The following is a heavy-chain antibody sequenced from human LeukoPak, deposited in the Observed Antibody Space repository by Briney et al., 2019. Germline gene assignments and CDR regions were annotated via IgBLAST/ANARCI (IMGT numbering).Heavy chain of an antibody. V-gene: IGHV3-7*01. D-gene: IGHD2-21*02. J-gene: IGHJ1*01. CDR3: TSWGDTTAEYFQR. CDR2: INPDGRDT. Sequence: GGSLRLSCVVSGFTFNRCWMNWVRQAPGKGLEWVPNINPDGRDTYYVDSVKGRFTISRDNAQNSMYLQMNSLRVEDTAVYYCTSWGDTTAEYFQRWGQGTLVTVSS. CDR1: GFTFNRCW.